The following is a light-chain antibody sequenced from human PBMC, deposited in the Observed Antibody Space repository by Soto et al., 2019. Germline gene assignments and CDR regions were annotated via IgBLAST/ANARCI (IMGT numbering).Light chain of an antibody. CDR1: LFIANH. Sequence: IVVTPSPATLSVSPGERVTFSCKASLFIANHLAWYQHKPGQSPRLLIHDASTRATGISARFSGIVSGTECTLTIRSLQSEDGEVYYGQQYHNWPITFGQGTRLEIK. J-gene: IGKJ5*01. CDR2: DAS. CDR3: QQYHNWPIT. V-gene: IGKV3-15*01.